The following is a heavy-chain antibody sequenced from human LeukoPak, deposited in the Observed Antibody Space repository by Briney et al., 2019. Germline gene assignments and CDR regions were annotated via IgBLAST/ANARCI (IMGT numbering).Heavy chain of an antibody. CDR1: GYTFTGYY. CDR3: ARDAEGNWNYSGY. Sequence: GASVKVSCKASGYTFTGYYMHWVRQAPGQGLEWMGWINPNSGGTNYAQKFQGRVTMTRDTSISTAYMELSRLRSDDTAVYYCARDAEGNWNYSGYWGQGTLVTVSS. J-gene: IGHJ4*02. CDR2: INPNSGGT. V-gene: IGHV1-2*02. D-gene: IGHD1-7*01.